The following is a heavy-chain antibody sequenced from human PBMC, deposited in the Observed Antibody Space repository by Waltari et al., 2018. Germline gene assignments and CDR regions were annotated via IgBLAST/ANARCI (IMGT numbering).Heavy chain of an antibody. J-gene: IGHJ4*02. Sequence: QVQLVQSGAEVKKPGASVKVSCKASGYTFTGYFIHWVRQAPGQGLEWMGGVNPGSGDKNYAQNFQGRVTMTTDTSISTAYMDLTRLRSDDTAVYYCARGVGAVAGPYFDYWGQGTLITVSS. CDR2: VNPGSGDK. CDR1: GYTFTGYF. V-gene: IGHV1-2*02. D-gene: IGHD6-19*01. CDR3: ARGVGAVAGPYFDY.